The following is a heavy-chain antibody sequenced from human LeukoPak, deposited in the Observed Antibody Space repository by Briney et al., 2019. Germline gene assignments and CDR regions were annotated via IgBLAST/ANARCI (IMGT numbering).Heavy chain of an antibody. CDR3: AREGRFGELSTANFDY. Sequence: SETLSLTCTVSGGSISSYYWSWIRQPPGKGLEWIGYIYYSGSINYNPSLRSRVTISVDTSKNQFSLKLSSVTAADTAVYYCAREGRFGELSTANFDYWGQGTLVTVSS. D-gene: IGHD3-10*01. CDR2: IYYSGSI. V-gene: IGHV4-59*01. J-gene: IGHJ4*02. CDR1: GGSISSYY.